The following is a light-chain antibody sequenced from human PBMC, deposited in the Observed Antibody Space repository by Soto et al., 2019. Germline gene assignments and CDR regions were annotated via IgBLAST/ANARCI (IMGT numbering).Light chain of an antibody. CDR3: SSYTSNNTVL. Sequence: QSALTQPASVSGSPGQSITISCTGTSSDVGGYNYVSWFQQHPDKAPKLMIYEVSNRPSGVSNRFSGSKSGNTASLTISGLQAEDEADYYCSSYTSNNTVLFGGGTKVTVL. CDR1: SSDVGGYNY. CDR2: EVS. V-gene: IGLV2-14*01. J-gene: IGLJ2*01.